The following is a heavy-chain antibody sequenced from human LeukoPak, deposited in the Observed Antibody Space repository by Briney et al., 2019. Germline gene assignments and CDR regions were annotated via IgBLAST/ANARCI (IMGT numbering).Heavy chain of an antibody. V-gene: IGHV4-34*01. CDR1: GGSFSGYY. J-gene: IGHJ6*03. D-gene: IGHD5-12*01. Sequence: SETLSLTCAVYGGSFSGYYWSWIRQPPGKGLEWIGEINHSGGTNYNPSLKSRVTISVDTSKNQFSLKLSSVTAADTAVYYCARGAGYDYYYYYYMDVWGKGTTVTVSS. CDR3: ARGAGYDYYYYYYMDV. CDR2: INHSGGT.